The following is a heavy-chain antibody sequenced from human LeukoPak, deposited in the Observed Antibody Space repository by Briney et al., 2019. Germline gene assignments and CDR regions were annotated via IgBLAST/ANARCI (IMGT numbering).Heavy chain of an antibody. J-gene: IGHJ6*03. CDR1: GFTVSSNY. CDR2: ISGSGGST. V-gene: IGHV3-23*01. Sequence: GGSLRLSCAASGFTVSSNYMSWVRQAPGKGLEWVSAISGSGGSTYYADSVKGRFTISRDNSKNTLYLQMNSLRAEDTAVYYCAKDQPESYYYYYYMDVWGKGTTVTVSS. CDR3: AKDQPESYYYYYYMDV.